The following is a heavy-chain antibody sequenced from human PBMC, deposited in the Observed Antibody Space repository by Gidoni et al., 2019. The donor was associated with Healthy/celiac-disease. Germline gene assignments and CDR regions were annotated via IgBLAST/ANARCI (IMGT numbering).Heavy chain of an antibody. CDR1: GFTFDDYA. CDR2: IRWNSCSR. CDR3: AKAWGSYYDSTPRY. V-gene: IGHV3-9*01. Sequence: EVQLVASGGGLVQPGRSLRLSCAASGFTFDDYAMHWVRKAPGQGLEWVSGIRWNSCSRGYADSVKGRFTISRDNAKNSLYLQMNSLRAEDTALYYCAKAWGSYYDSTPRYWGQGTLVTVSS. J-gene: IGHJ4*02. D-gene: IGHD3-22*01.